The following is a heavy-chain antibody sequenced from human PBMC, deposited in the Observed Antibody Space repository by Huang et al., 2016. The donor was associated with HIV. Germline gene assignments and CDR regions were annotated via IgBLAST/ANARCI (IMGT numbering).Heavy chain of an antibody. CDR1: GFTFSCYW. CDR2: SNKDGSSS. CDR3: VRDPRIQSWLNYFDY. Sequence: EVQLVESGGGLVQPGGSLRLSCAASGFTFSCYWMHWVRQAPGKGMVGVSRSNKDGSSSGYADSGKGRFTISRDNAKNTLYLQMNSLRAEDTAVYYCVRDPRIQSWLNYFDYWGQGTLVSVSS. D-gene: IGHD3-22*01. V-gene: IGHV3-74*01. J-gene: IGHJ4*02.